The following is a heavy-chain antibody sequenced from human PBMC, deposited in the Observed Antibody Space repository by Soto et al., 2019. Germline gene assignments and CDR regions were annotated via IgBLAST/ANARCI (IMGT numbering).Heavy chain of an antibody. Sequence: ASVKVSCKASGGTISSYALSWVRQAPGQGLEWMGGIIPIFGTANYAQKFQGRVTITADESTSTAYMELSSLRSEDTAVYYCAKGDFWSGYYLPPYYYYGMDVWGQGTTVTGS. D-gene: IGHD3-3*01. CDR1: GGTISSYA. CDR3: AKGDFWSGYYLPPYYYYGMDV. J-gene: IGHJ6*02. CDR2: IIPIFGTA. V-gene: IGHV1-69*13.